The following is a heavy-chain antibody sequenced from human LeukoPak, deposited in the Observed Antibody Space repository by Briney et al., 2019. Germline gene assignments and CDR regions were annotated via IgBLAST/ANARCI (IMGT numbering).Heavy chain of an antibody. Sequence: GGSLRLSCVASGFTFSSHAMSWVRQAPGKGLEWVSTISGSGGSTYYADSVKGRFTISRDNSRNMLYLQMNSLRAEDTAVYYCAKEGVEYTYGRNWFDPWGQGTLVTVSS. CDR3: AKEGVEYTYGRNWFDP. J-gene: IGHJ5*02. CDR1: GFTFSSHA. CDR2: ISGSGGST. V-gene: IGHV3-23*01. D-gene: IGHD5-18*01.